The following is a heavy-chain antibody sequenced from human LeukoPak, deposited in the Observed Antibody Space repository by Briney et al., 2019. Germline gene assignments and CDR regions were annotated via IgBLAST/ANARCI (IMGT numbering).Heavy chain of an antibody. V-gene: IGHV4-59*08. Sequence: PSETLSLTCTVSGGSITSYFWSWIRQPPGEGLEWIGYIYYSGSTDYNPSLKSRVTISVDTSKNQFSLKLSSVTAADTAVYYCARFYGSGSRYFDSWGQGTLVTVSS. CDR2: IYYSGST. D-gene: IGHD3-10*01. CDR1: GGSITSYF. CDR3: ARFYGSGSRYFDS. J-gene: IGHJ4*02.